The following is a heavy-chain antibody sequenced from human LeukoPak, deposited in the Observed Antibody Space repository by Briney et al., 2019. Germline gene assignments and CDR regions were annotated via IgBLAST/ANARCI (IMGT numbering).Heavy chain of an antibody. V-gene: IGHV4-4*07. CDR1: GGSISSYY. CDR2: IYTSGST. Sequence: KPSETLSLTCTVSGGSISSYYWSWIRQPAGKGLEWIGRIYTSGSTNYNPSLKSRVTISVDTSKNQFSLKLSSVTAADTAVYYCARQIGRGDSPDPYYGMDVWGQGTTVTVSS. D-gene: IGHD3-10*01. J-gene: IGHJ6*02. CDR3: ARQIGRGDSPDPYYGMDV.